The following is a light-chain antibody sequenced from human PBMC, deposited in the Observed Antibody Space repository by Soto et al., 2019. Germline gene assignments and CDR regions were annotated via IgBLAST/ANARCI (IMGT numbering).Light chain of an antibody. CDR1: SSDIGDYNY. J-gene: IGLJ1*01. V-gene: IGLV2-14*01. CDR2: EVS. Sequence: QSVLTQPASVSGSPGQSITISCTGTSSDIGDYNYVSWYQQHPGKVPKLIIFEVSTRPSGVSNRFSGSKSGNTASLTISGLQAEDEADYFCSSSTSSSTPFVFGTGTKLTVL. CDR3: SSSTSSSTPFV.